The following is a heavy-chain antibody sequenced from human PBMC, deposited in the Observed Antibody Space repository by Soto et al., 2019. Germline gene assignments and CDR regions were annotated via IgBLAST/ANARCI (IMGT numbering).Heavy chain of an antibody. J-gene: IGHJ5*01. V-gene: IGHV3-21*06. CDR3: ARDPSEGRVGNWFES. Sequence: PGGSLRLSCVASGFTFSRYGMNWLRQAPGKGLEWVASISSSTSYVYYADSVKGRFSTSRDNAKNILYLEMYALRTEDTAAYYCARDPSEGRVGNWFESWGQGTLVTVSS. CDR2: ISSSTSYV. CDR1: GFTFSRYG. D-gene: IGHD2-2*01.